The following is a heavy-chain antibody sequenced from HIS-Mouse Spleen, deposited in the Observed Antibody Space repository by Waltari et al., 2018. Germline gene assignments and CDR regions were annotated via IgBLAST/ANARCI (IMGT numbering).Heavy chain of an antibody. CDR2: IYYSGST. J-gene: IGHJ2*01. CDR3: AREIPYSSSWYDWYFDL. Sequence: QLQLPESGPGLVKPSETLSLTCTVPGGSISSSSYYWGWTRQPPGKGLEWIGSIYYSGSTYYNPSLKSRVTISVDTSKNQFSLKLSSVTAADTAVYYCAREIPYSSSWYDWYFDLWGRGTLVTVSS. D-gene: IGHD6-13*01. CDR1: GGSISSSSYY. V-gene: IGHV4-39*07.